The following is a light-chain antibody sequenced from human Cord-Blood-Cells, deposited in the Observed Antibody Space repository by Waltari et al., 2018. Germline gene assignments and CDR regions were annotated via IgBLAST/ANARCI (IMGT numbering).Light chain of an antibody. CDR3: MQALQTPT. V-gene: IGKV2-28*01. CDR1: QSLLHSNGYNY. Sequence: ILMTPSPPSLPLTPGEPASISCRSSQSLLHSNGYNYLDWYLQKPGQSPQLLIYLGSNRASGVPDRFSGSGSGTDFTLKISRVEAEDVGVYYCMQALQTPTFGQGTRLEIK. J-gene: IGKJ5*01. CDR2: LGS.